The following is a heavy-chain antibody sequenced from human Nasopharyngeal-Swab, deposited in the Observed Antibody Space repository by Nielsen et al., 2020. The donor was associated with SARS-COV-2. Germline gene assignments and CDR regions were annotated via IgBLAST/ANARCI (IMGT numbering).Heavy chain of an antibody. CDR1: GFTFSDYY. V-gene: IGHV3-11*01. Sequence: GGSLRLSCAASGFTFSDYYMSWIRQAPGKGLEWLSYISSSGSTIHYADSVKGRFTISRDNAKNSLYLQMNSLRAEDTAVYYCAKPNYDILTGYNTHAFDIWGQGTMVTVSS. D-gene: IGHD3-9*01. CDR2: ISSSGSTI. CDR3: AKPNYDILTGYNTHAFDI. J-gene: IGHJ3*02.